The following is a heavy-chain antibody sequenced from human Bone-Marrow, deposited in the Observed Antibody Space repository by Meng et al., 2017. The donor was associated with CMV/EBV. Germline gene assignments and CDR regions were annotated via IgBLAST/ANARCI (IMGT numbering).Heavy chain of an antibody. J-gene: IGHJ4*02. CDR2: IKQDGSEK. CDR1: GFTFSSYW. CDR3: ARSRRVVVIASYPDD. V-gene: IGHV3-7*01. D-gene: IGHD2-21*01. Sequence: GESLKISCAASGFTFSSYWMSWVRQAPGKGLEWVANIKQDGSEKYYVDSVKGRFTISRDNAKNSLYLQMNSLRAEDTAVYYCARSRRVVVIASYPDDWGQGTLVTVSS.